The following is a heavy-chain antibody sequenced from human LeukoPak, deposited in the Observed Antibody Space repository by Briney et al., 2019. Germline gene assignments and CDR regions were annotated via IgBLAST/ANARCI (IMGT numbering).Heavy chain of an antibody. CDR1: GYTFTGHY. V-gene: IGHV1-2*02. CDR3: ARVDRFLEWLFGDY. CDR2: INPNSGGT. J-gene: IGHJ4*02. D-gene: IGHD3-3*01. Sequence: ASVKVSCKASGYTFTGHYMHWVRQAPGQGLEWMGWINPNSGGTNYAQKFQGRVTMTTDTSISTAYMELSRLRSDDTAVYYCARVDRFLEWLFGDYWGQGTLVTVSS.